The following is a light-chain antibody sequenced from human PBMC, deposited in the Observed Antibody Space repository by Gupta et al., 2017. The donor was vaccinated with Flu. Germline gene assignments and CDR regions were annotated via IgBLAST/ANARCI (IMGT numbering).Light chain of an antibody. Sequence: SYGLTQPPSVSAAPGQTAKLTCGGNDIGSKNVHWYQQKPGQVPVLVVYSDSGRPSGIPERLSGSNSENTATLTISRVEAGDEADYYCQVWDGSTDHPVFGGGTTLTVL. CDR2: SDS. J-gene: IGLJ2*01. CDR3: QVWDGSTDHPV. CDR1: DIGSKN. V-gene: IGLV3-21*02.